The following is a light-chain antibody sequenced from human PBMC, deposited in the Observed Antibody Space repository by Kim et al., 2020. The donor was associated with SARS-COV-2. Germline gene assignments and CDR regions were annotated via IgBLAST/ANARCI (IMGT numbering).Light chain of an antibody. CDR1: QSVGSSY. CDR3: QQYGSSPET. Sequence: FPGERATLSCRASQSVGSSYLAWYQQKPGQAPRLLIYGASSRATGIPDRFSGSGSGTDFTLTISILEPEDFAVYYCQQYGSSPETFGQGTKVDIK. CDR2: GAS. V-gene: IGKV3-20*01. J-gene: IGKJ1*01.